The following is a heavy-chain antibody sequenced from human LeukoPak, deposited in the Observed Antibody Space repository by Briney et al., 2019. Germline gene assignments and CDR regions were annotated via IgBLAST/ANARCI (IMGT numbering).Heavy chain of an antibody. CDR1: GFTFTNSA. CDR3: AAGGSWFDP. J-gene: IGHJ5*02. CDR2: IVVGSGNT. Sequence: GASVKVSCKASGFTFTNSAMQWVRQTRGQRLEWIGWIVVGSGNTNYAQKFQERVTITRDMSTSTAYMELSSLRSEDTAVYYCAAGGSWFDPWGQGTLVTVSS. V-gene: IGHV1-58*02. D-gene: IGHD3-10*01.